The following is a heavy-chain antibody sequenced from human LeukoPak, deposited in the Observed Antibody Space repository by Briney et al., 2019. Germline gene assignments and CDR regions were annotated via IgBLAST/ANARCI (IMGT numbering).Heavy chain of an antibody. CDR1: GYTFTSYD. D-gene: IGHD3-3*01. J-gene: IGHJ4*02. Sequence: ASVKVSCKASGYTFTSYDINWVRQATGQGLEWMGWMNPNSGNTGYAQKFQGRVTMTRDMSTSTVYMELSSLRSEDTAVYYCARGGVLRFLEWLEADYWGQGTLVTVSS. CDR3: ARGGVLRFLEWLEADY. V-gene: IGHV1-8*01. CDR2: MNPNSGNT.